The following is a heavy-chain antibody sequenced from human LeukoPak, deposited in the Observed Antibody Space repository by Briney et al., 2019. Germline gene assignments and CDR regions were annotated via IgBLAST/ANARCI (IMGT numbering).Heavy chain of an antibody. J-gene: IGHJ6*03. CDR1: GFTFSSYA. CDR3: AKGLRTGVGPYMGYHYYMDV. V-gene: IGHV3-23*01. Sequence: GGSLRLSCAASGFTFSSYAMTWVRQAPGKGLEWVSTISGSGGTAYYADSVKGRFTISRDNSYNTVSLQMNSLRDEDTGVYYCAKGLRTGVGPYMGYHYYMDVWGKGATVTVSS. D-gene: IGHD3-16*01. CDR2: ISGSGGTA.